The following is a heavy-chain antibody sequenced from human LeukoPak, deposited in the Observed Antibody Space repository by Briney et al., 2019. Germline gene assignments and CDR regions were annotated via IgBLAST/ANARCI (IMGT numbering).Heavy chain of an antibody. Sequence: SETLSLTCTVSGGSISSSSYYWIWIRQPAGKGLEWIGRIQSSGNADYNPSLKSRVTVSVDTSKNQFSLRLRSVTAADTAVYHCARDPGDYNHDWYFDLWGRGTLVTVSS. CDR2: IQSSGNA. V-gene: IGHV4-61*02. D-gene: IGHD4-17*01. CDR1: GGSISSSSYY. CDR3: ARDPGDYNHDWYFDL. J-gene: IGHJ2*01.